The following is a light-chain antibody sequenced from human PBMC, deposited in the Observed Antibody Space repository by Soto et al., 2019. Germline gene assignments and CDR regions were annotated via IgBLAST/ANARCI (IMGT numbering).Light chain of an antibody. J-gene: IGLJ1*01. CDR1: SSNIGAGYD. CDR2: ANS. Sequence: QSVLTQPPSVSWVPGQRVTISCAGSSSNIGAGYDVHWYQQLPGTAPKLLIYANSNRPSGVPDRFSGSKSGASASLAITGLQAEDEADYYCQSYDSSLSGYVFGTGTKLTVL. CDR3: QSYDSSLSGYV. V-gene: IGLV1-40*01.